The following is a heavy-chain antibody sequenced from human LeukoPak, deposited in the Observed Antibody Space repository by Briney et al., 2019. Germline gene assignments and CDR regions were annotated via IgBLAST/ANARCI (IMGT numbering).Heavy chain of an antibody. D-gene: IGHD6-25*01. J-gene: IGHJ4*02. V-gene: IGHV6-1*01. Sequence: SQTLSLTCAISGDSVSSNSVTWTWIRQSPSRGLEWLGRTYYRSVSVKSRITINPDPSKNQFSLQLTSVTSEDTAVYYCVRGVPPGRSGDYWGQGTLVTVSA. CDR1: GDSVSSNSVT. CDR2: TYYR. CDR3: VRGVPPGRSGDY.